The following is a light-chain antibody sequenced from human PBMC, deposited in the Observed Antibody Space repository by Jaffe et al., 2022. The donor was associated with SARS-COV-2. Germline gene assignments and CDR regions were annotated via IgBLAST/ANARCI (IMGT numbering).Light chain of an antibody. J-gene: IGKJ3*01. CDR2: KAS. Sequence: DIQMTQSPSTLSASVGDRVTITCRASQSIRTSLAWYQQKPGKAPHLLIYKASSLESGVPSRFSGTGSGTEFTLTISGLQPDDFATFYCQQYNAYPLTFGPGTKVDIK. CDR3: QQYNAYPLT. V-gene: IGKV1-5*03. CDR1: QSIRTS.